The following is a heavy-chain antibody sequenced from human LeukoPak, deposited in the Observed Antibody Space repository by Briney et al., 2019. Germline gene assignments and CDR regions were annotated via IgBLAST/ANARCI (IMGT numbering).Heavy chain of an antibody. Sequence: QPGGSLRLSCAASGFTFSSYAMSWVRQAPGKGLEWVSAISGSGGSTYYADSVKGRFTISRDNSKNTLYLQMNSLRAEDTAVYYCAKGGIGTMIVVVITTWDYWGQGTLVTVSS. J-gene: IGHJ4*02. CDR1: GFTFSSYA. V-gene: IGHV3-23*01. CDR2: ISGSGGST. CDR3: AKGGIGTMIVVVITTWDY. D-gene: IGHD3-22*01.